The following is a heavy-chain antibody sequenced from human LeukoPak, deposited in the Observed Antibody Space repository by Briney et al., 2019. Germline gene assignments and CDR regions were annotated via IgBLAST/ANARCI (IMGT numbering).Heavy chain of an antibody. CDR3: AKCRPEGSGCADY. CDR1: GFTFSGYS. D-gene: IGHD6-19*01. J-gene: IGHJ4*02. CDR2: ITATGANT. V-gene: IGHV3-23*01. Sequence: GGSLRLSCAASGFTFSGYSITWVRQAPGKGLEWVSSITATGANTYYADSVKGRFTISRDNSKNTVFLQMDSLRPGDTAVYYCAKCRPEGSGCADYWGQGPRVPV.